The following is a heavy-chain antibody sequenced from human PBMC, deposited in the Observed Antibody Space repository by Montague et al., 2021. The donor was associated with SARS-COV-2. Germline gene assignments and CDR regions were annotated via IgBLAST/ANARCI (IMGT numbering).Heavy chain of an antibody. CDR2: IYYFANT. V-gene: IGHV4-59*01. Sequence: SETLSLTCTVSGGSISNSYWGWIRQPPGKGLEWIGSIYYFANTDYTPSLKTRVTISVDTSKNQFSLRLSSVTAADTAVYYCARDRIRYVLFDIWGQGTLVTVSS. CDR3: ARDRIRYVLFDI. CDR1: GGSISNSY. D-gene: IGHD3-9*01. J-gene: IGHJ3*02.